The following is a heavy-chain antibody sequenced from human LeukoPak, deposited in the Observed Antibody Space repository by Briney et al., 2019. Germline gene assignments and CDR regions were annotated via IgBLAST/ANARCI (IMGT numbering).Heavy chain of an antibody. CDR2: INPSGGST. CDR1: GYTFTSYY. CDR3: ARGDWGYSNPGNWYFDL. V-gene: IGHV1-46*01. D-gene: IGHD4-11*01. Sequence: ASVKVSCKASGYTFTSYYMHWVRQAPGQGLEWMGIINPSGGSTSYAQKFQGRVTMTRDTSTSTVYMELSSLRSEDTAVYYCARGDWGYSNPGNWYFDLWGRGTLVTVSS. J-gene: IGHJ2*01.